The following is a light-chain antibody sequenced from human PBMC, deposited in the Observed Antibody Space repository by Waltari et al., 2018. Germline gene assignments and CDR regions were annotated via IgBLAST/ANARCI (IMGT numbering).Light chain of an antibody. V-gene: IGKV3-11*01. CDR2: DAS. CDR1: QSVSNY. Sequence: EIVLTPTPGPLSLSPGERATLSCRASQSVSNYLAWYQQKPGQAPRLLIYDASNRATGIPARFSGGGSGTDFTLTISSLEPEDFAVYYCQQSSERPVTFGGGTKVEIK. J-gene: IGKJ4*01. CDR3: QQSSERPVT.